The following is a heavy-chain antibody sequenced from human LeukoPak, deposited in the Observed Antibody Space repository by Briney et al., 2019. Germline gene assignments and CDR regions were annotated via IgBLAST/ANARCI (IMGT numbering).Heavy chain of an antibody. CDR2: INSSGSTI. D-gene: IGHD5-24*01. CDR3: ARDYWMATIRYFDY. J-gene: IGHJ4*02. Sequence: PGGSLRLSCAASGFTFSSYEMNWVRQAPGKGLEWVSYINSSGSTIYYADSVKGRFTISRDNAKNSLYLQMNSLRAEDTAVYYCARDYWMATIRYFDYWGQGTLVTVSS. V-gene: IGHV3-48*03. CDR1: GFTFSSYE.